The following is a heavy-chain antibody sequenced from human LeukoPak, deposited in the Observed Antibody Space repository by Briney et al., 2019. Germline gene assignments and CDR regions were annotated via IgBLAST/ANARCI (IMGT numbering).Heavy chain of an antibody. CDR3: ARGQSSNFWSGHPGDWFDP. CDR2: IIPILCIA. J-gene: IGHJ5*02. CDR1: GGTFSSYA. V-gene: IGHV1-69*04. D-gene: IGHD3-3*01. Sequence: ASVKVSCKASGGTFSSYAISWVRQDPGQGREWMGRIIPILCIANYAQKFQGRVTITADKSTSTAYMELSSLRSEDTAVYYCARGQSSNFWSGHPGDWFDPWGQGTLVTASS.